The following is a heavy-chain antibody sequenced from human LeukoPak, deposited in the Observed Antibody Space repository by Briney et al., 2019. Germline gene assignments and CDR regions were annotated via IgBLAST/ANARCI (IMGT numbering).Heavy chain of an antibody. CDR3: ARDTGNTYYYDSSGYYWN. Sequence: GGSLRLSCAASGFTFSSYWMHWVRQAPGKGLVWVSRINSDGSSTSYADSVKGRFTNSRDNAKNTLYLQMNSLRAEDTAVYYCARDTGNTYYYDSSGYYWNWGQGTLVTVSS. CDR1: GFTFSSYW. CDR2: INSDGSST. V-gene: IGHV3-74*01. J-gene: IGHJ4*02. D-gene: IGHD3-22*01.